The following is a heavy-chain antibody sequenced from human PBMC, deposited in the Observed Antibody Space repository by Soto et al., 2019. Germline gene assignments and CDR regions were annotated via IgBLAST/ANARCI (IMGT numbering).Heavy chain of an antibody. Sequence: ASGGGVVQPGRSLTLSCAASGFTFSSYAIHWVRQAPGKGLEWVATISHDGSSKYYAESVKGRFTISRDNSKNTLFLQMNSLRNEDTALDYCARMATIRGVIITAFDDWGQGTLVTVSS. CDR1: GFTFSSYA. CDR2: ISHDGSSK. V-gene: IGHV3-30-3*01. D-gene: IGHD3-10*01. CDR3: ARMATIRGVIITAFDD. J-gene: IGHJ4*02.